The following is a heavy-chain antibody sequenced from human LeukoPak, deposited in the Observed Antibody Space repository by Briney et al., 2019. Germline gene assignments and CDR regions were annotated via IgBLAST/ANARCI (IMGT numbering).Heavy chain of an antibody. J-gene: IGHJ4*02. D-gene: IGHD3-16*01. CDR1: GYTFTGHY. CDR2: INPNSGGT. V-gene: IGHV1-2*06. CDR3: ARSGHLGEFDY. Sequence: GASVKVSCKASGYTFTGHYMHWVRQAPGQGLEGMGRINPNSGGTNYAKKFQGRVTMTRDTSNNTAYMEVNRLRSDDTAVYYCARSGHLGEFDYWGQGTLVTVSS.